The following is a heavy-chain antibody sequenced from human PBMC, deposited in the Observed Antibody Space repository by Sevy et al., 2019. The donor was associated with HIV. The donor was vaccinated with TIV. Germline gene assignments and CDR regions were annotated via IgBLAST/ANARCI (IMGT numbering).Heavy chain of an antibody. J-gene: IGHJ5*02. Sequence: GGSLRLSCAASGFTFNSYGMHWVRQAPGKGLEWVANIKPDGSDKYYVGSLKGRFTIYRDNAKNSLYLEMNNLGAEDTAVYYCARVIDYGELGNWFDPWGQGTLVTVSS. CDR1: GFTFNSYG. V-gene: IGHV3-7*01. CDR2: IKPDGSDK. CDR3: ARVIDYGELGNWFDP. D-gene: IGHD4-17*01.